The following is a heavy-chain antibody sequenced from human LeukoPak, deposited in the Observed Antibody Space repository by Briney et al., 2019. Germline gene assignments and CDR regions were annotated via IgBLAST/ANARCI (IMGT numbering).Heavy chain of an antibody. J-gene: IGHJ4*02. Sequence: GGSLRLSCAASGFTVSSNYMGWVRQAPGKGLEWVSVIYSGGSTYYADSVKGRFTISRDNSKNTLYLQMNSLRAEDTAVYYCATAVYYYDSSGYYYTPPDYWGQGTLVTVSS. CDR1: GFTVSSNY. CDR3: ATAVYYYDSSGYYYTPPDY. CDR2: IYSGGST. V-gene: IGHV3-53*01. D-gene: IGHD3-22*01.